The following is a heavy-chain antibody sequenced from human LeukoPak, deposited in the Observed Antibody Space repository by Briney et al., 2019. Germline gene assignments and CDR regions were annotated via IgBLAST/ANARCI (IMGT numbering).Heavy chain of an antibody. J-gene: IGHJ6*03. Sequence: GGSLRLSCAASGVTFDDYAMRWVRQAPGKGLGWVSLISWDGDSTYYADSVKSRFSISRDNSKNSLDLQMNSLRAEDTALYYCAKVAITGNNDRLNYYYYMDVWGKGTTVTVSS. CDR1: GVTFDDYA. V-gene: IGHV3-43D*03. CDR3: AKVAITGNNDRLNYYYYMDV. D-gene: IGHD1-20*01. CDR2: ISWDGDST.